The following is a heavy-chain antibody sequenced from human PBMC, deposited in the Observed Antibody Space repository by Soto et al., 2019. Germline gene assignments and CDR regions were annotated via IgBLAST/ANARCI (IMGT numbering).Heavy chain of an antibody. V-gene: IGHV4-59*01. D-gene: IGHD3-22*01. CDR1: GGSISSYY. Sequence: PSETLSLTCTVSGGSISSYYWSWIRQPPGKGLEWIGYIYYSGSTNYNPSLKSRVTISVDTSKNQFSLKLSSVTAADTAVYYCARSIYYDSTFDYWGQGTLVTVSS. CDR3: ARSIYYDSTFDY. J-gene: IGHJ4*02. CDR2: IYYSGST.